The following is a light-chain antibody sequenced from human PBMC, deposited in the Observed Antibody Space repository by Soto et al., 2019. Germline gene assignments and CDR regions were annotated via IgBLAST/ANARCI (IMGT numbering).Light chain of an antibody. Sequence: IVMMQARGTLSVSPLERDTLSCSASQSVSSNLAWYQQKPGQAPRLLIYGASTRATGIPARFSGSGSGTEFTLTISSLQSEDFAVYYCQQYNNWPPVTFGQGTKVDI. CDR2: GAS. CDR1: QSVSSN. CDR3: QQYNNWPPVT. V-gene: IGKV3-15*01. J-gene: IGKJ1*01.